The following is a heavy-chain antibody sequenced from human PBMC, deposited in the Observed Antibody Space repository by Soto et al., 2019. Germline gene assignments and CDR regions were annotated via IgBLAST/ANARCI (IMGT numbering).Heavy chain of an antibody. D-gene: IGHD3-3*01. J-gene: IGHJ5*02. V-gene: IGHV4-39*01. Sequence: SETQSLTCPVSGGTIISSSYYWGWIRQPPGKGLEWIGSIYYSGSTYYNPSLKSRVTISVDTSKNQFSLKLSSVTAADTAVYYCARADYDFWSGYYIGGSNWFDPWGQGTLVTVSS. CDR3: ARADYDFWSGYYIGGSNWFDP. CDR1: GGTIISSSYY. CDR2: IYYSGST.